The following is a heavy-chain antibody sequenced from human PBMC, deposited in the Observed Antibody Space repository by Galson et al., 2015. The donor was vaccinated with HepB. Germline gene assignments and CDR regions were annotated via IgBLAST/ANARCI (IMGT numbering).Heavy chain of an antibody. D-gene: IGHD2/OR15-2a*01. CDR3: AEIIGDFRAFDI. V-gene: IGHV1-2*02. CDR2: INPDSGGT. Sequence: QSGAEVKKPGESLKTSCKASGYTFTGYYIHWVRQAPGQGLEWMGWINPDSGGTTYAQKFQGRVTMSRDTSITTAYMELSRLTSVYSGVCFCAEIIGDFRAFDIWGQGTMVTVSS. CDR1: GYTFTGYY. J-gene: IGHJ3*02.